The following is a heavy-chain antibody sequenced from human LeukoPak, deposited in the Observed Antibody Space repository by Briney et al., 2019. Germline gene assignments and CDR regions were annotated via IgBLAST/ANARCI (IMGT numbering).Heavy chain of an antibody. D-gene: IGHD3-16*01. CDR1: GFTFSSYG. CDR2: ISNDESKK. J-gene: IGHJ4*02. Sequence: WRSLRLSCAASGFTFSSYGMHWVRQAPGKGLEWVAVISNDESKKYYADSVKGRFTISRDNSKNTLSLQVSSLRAEDTAVYYCAKDRYSYAFEYFESWGQGTLVTVSS. V-gene: IGHV3-30*18. CDR3: AKDRYSYAFEYFES.